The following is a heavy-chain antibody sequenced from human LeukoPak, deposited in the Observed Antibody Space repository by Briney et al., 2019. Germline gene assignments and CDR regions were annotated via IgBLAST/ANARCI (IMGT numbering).Heavy chain of an antibody. CDR3: ARGLGRWLKLSAFDY. J-gene: IGHJ4*02. V-gene: IGHV5-51*01. D-gene: IGHD5-24*01. Sequence: GESLKISCKGSGYSFTAYWIGWVRQMPGKGLEWMGIIYPGDSDTKYSLSFQGQVTISADKSISTAYLQWSSLKASDTAMYYCARGLGRWLKLSAFDYWGQGTLVTVSS. CDR2: IYPGDSDT. CDR1: GYSFTAYW.